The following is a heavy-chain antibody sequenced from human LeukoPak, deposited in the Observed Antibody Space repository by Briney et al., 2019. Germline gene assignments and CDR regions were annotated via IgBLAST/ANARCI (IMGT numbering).Heavy chain of an antibody. CDR2: IYHSGST. J-gene: IGHJ4*02. Sequence: SETLSLTCTVSGGSISNYYWNWIRQPPGKGLEWIGYIYHSGSTNYNPSLKSRVTISVGTSKNQFSLKLTSVTAADTAVYYCARCPYSSSTLFDYWGQGTLVTVSS. CDR3: ARCPYSSSTLFDY. D-gene: IGHD6-6*01. CDR1: GGSISNYY. V-gene: IGHV4-59*01.